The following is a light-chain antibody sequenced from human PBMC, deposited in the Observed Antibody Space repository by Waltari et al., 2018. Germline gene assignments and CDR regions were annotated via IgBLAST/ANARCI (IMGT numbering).Light chain of an antibody. J-gene: IGLJ1*01. CDR3: ATWDSSLSAGV. Sequence: QSVLTQPPSVSAAPGQKVTISCSGSSSNIENNYVSWYQQLPGTAPKLPIYDSQKRPSGIPDRFSGSKSGTSATLGITGLQTGDEADYYCATWDSSLSAGVFGTGTKVTVL. V-gene: IGLV1-51*01. CDR2: DSQ. CDR1: SSNIENNY.